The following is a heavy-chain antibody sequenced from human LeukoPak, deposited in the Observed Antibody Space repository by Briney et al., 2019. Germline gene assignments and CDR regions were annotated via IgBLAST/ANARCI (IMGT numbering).Heavy chain of an antibody. CDR3: ARDSESGSYYYYGMDV. J-gene: IGHJ6*02. D-gene: IGHD1-26*01. V-gene: IGHV1-18*01. CDR1: GYTFTSCG. Sequence: ASVKVSCKASGYTFTSCGISWVRQAPGQGLEWMGWISAYTGNTNYAQKLQGRVTMTTDTSTSTAYMELRSLRSDDTAVYYCARDSESGSYYYYGMDVWGQGTTVTVSS. CDR2: ISAYTGNT.